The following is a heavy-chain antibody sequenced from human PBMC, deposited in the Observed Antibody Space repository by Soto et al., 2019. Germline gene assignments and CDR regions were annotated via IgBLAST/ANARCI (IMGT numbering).Heavy chain of an antibody. CDR2: IWYDGSNK. J-gene: IGHJ4*02. CDR1: GFTFSSYG. V-gene: IGHV3-33*01. Sequence: GGSLRLSCAASGFTFSSYGMHWVRQAPGKGLEWVAVIWYDGSNKYYADSVKGRFTISRDNSKNTLYLQMNSLRAEDTAVYYCAREETYYDSSYFDYWGQGTLVTVSS. D-gene: IGHD3-22*01. CDR3: AREETYYDSSYFDY.